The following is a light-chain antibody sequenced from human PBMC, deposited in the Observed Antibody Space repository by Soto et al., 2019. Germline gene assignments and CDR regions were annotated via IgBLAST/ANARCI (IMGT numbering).Light chain of an antibody. CDR1: QGVSSS. Sequence: EILLTQSPATLSLSPGERATLSCRASQGVSSSLAWYQQKPGQAPRLLIYDASNRATGIPARFSGSGSGTEFTLTISSLQSEDYAVYYCHQYNNWPPWTFGQGTKVDIK. CDR3: HQYNNWPPWT. J-gene: IGKJ1*01. CDR2: DAS. V-gene: IGKV3-11*01.